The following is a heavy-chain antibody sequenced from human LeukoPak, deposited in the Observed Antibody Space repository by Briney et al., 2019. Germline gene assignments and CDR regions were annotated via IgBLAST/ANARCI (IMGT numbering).Heavy chain of an antibody. CDR1: GDTFSEYN. CDR2: IDANNGGT. V-gene: IGHV1-2*02. CDR3: AAPRYWSRGSCYPSFDY. J-gene: IGHJ4*02. Sequence: ASAKVSRKASGDTFSEYNIYCGPQAPGQRLEWMGWIDANNGGTNYRQKFQGRVNMTRDTSTSTIYRELSSLTSDDTAGYYCAAPRYWSRGSCYPSFDYWGQGTLVTVSS. D-gene: IGHD2-15*01.